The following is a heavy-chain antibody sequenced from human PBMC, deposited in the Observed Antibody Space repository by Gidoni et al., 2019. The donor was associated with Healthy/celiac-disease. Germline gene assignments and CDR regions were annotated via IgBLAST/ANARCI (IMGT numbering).Heavy chain of an antibody. CDR1: GGSISSYY. D-gene: IGHD3-22*01. V-gene: IGHV4-59*01. Sequence: QVQLQESGPGLVKPSETLSLTCTVSGGSISSYYWSWIRQPPGKGLEWIGYIYYSGSTNYNPSLKSRVTISVDTSKNQFSLKLSSVTAADTAVYYCAREQDSSGYYYWGYWGQGTLVTVSS. J-gene: IGHJ4*02. CDR3: AREQDSSGYYYWGY. CDR2: IYYSGST.